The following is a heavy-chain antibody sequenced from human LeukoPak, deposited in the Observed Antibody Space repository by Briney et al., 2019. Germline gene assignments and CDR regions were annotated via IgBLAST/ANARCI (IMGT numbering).Heavy chain of an antibody. Sequence: GGSLRLSCAASGFSFSSYWMSWVRQAPGKGLEWVANIKQDGSEKYYVHSVKGRFTISRQNAKNSLFLQMNSLRAEDTAVYYCAPPPYYYEANGYSVAWGQGTLVTVSS. V-gene: IGHV3-7*01. CDR3: APPPYYYEANGYSVA. D-gene: IGHD3-22*01. J-gene: IGHJ5*02. CDR1: GFSFSSYW. CDR2: IKQDGSEK.